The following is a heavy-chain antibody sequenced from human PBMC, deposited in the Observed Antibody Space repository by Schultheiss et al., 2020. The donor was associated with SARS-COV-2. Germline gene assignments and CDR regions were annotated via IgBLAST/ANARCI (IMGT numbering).Heavy chain of an antibody. CDR1: GYTFTTYG. V-gene: IGHV1-18*01. Sequence: GESLKISCKASGYTFTTYGISWVRQAPGQGLEWMGWISAYNGNTRYAQNLQGRVTMTRDTSTTTAYMELRSLRSDDTAVYYCTREAAVGDNVNFAFWGQGTLVTVSS. CDR2: ISAYNGNT. J-gene: IGHJ4*02. D-gene: IGHD6-19*01. CDR3: TREAAVGDNVNFAF.